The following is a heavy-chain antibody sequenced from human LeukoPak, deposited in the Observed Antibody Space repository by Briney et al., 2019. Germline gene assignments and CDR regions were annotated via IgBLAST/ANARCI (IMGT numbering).Heavy chain of an antibody. CDR2: INPNSGGT. Sequence: VASVKVSCKASGYTFTGYYMHWVRQAPGQGLEWMGRINPNSGGTNYAQKFQGRVTMTRDTSISTAYMGLSGLRSDDTAVYYCARDWGTYCSGGSCYSDFYYFDYWGQGTLVTVSS. D-gene: IGHD2-15*01. CDR3: ARDWGTYCSGGSCYSDFYYFDY. CDR1: GYTFTGYY. J-gene: IGHJ4*02. V-gene: IGHV1-2*06.